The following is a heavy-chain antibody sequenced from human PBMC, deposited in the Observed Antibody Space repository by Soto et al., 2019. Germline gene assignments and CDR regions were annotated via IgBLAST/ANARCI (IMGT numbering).Heavy chain of an antibody. CDR2: ISGNGVST. CDR1: GFSFSNKA. Sequence: EVLLLESGGGLVQPGGSLRLSCAASGFSFSNKAMSWVRQAPGKGLEWVSIISGNGVSTYYTDSLKGRFTISRDNSKNMVYLEMNSLRVEDTAVYYFAKKNGFQFINLGASGFDYWGQGSLVSVSS. CDR3: AKKNGFQFINLGASGFDY. V-gene: IGHV3-23*01. D-gene: IGHD2-21*01. J-gene: IGHJ4*02.